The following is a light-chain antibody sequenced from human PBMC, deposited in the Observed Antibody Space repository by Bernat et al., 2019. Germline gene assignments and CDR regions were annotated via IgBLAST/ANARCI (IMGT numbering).Light chain of an antibody. J-gene: IGKJ4*01. V-gene: IGKV3-15*01. CDR1: QSINSD. CDR2: SAS. Sequence: EIVMTQSPATLSVSPGDGVTLSCRASQSINSDLAWYQQKPGLPPRLLIYSASTRAAGIPSRFSGSGSGTEFTLTITSLESEDFAIYFCQQYINWSPLSFGGGTKVEIK. CDR3: QQYINWSPLS.